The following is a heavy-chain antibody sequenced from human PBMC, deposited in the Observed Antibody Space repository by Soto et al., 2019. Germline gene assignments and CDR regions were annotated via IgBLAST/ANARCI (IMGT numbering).Heavy chain of an antibody. J-gene: IGHJ3*02. CDR2: ISGSGGST. Sequence: GGSLRLSCAASGFTFSSYAMSWVRQAPGKGLEWVSAISGSGGSTYYADSVKGRFTISRDNSKNTLYLQMNSLRAEDTAVYYCATLLEWLLYAFDIWGQGTMVTVSS. D-gene: IGHD3-3*01. CDR3: ATLLEWLLYAFDI. V-gene: IGHV3-23*01. CDR1: GFTFSSYA.